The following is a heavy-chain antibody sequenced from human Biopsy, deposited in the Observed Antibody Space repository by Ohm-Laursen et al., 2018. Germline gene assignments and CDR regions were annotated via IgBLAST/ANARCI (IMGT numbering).Heavy chain of an antibody. J-gene: IGHJ1*01. D-gene: IGHD4-23*01. V-gene: IGHV4-59*08. CDR3: ARGSNEYGGLYFPH. CDR1: GDSISSYY. CDR2: ISYTGYT. Sequence: TLSLTCTVSGDSISSYYWSWIRQPPGKGLEWIGHISYTGYTSYNASLKSRVTISVDTSRKHFSLRLTSLAAADTAVYYCARGSNEYGGLYFPHWGQGTLVTVSS.